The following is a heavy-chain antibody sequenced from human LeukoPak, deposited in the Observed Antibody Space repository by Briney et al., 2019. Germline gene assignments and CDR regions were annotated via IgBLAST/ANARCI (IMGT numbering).Heavy chain of an antibody. Sequence: PSETLSLTCAVSGYSISSGYYWGWIRQPPGKGLEWIGSIHHSGTTYYNLSLKNRVTISVDTSKNQFSLKLNSATAADTAVYYCQRGYSYGSFDYWGQGTLVTVSS. V-gene: IGHV4-38-2*01. D-gene: IGHD5-18*01. J-gene: IGHJ4*02. CDR1: GYSISSGYY. CDR3: QRGYSYGSFDY. CDR2: IHHSGTT.